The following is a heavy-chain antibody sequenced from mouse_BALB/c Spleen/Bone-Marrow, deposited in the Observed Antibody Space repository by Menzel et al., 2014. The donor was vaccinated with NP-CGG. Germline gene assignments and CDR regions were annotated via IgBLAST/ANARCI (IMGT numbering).Heavy chain of an antibody. D-gene: IGHD1-1*01. CDR3: GRRTATDYFDY. Sequence: ESGPGLVAPSQSLSITCTVSGFSLTSYGVHWVRQPPGKGLEWLGVIWAGGTTNYNSALMSRLSISKDNSKSPVLLKMNGLRADDAAMCYCGRRTATDYFDYGGEGTTLTVSS. V-gene: IGHV2-9*02. J-gene: IGHJ2*01. CDR2: IWAGGTT. CDR1: GFSLTSYG.